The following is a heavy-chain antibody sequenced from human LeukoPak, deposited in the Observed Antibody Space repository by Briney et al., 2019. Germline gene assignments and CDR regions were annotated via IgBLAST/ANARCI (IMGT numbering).Heavy chain of an antibody. CDR2: ISSSSSYI. CDR1: GFTFSGYD. CDR3: ARRPPTQYYFDY. Sequence: GGSLRLSCAVSGFTFSGYDMNWVRQAPGKGLEWVSSISSSSSYIFYADSVKGRFTISRDNAKNSLFLQMNSLRAEDTAMYYCARRPPTQYYFDYWGQGTLVTVSS. V-gene: IGHV3-21*01. J-gene: IGHJ4*02.